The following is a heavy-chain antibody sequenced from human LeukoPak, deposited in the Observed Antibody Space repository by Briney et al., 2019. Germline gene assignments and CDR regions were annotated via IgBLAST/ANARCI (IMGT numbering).Heavy chain of an antibody. Sequence: GGSLRLSCAASGFTFSSYAMTWVRQAPGKGLEWVSVIYSGGSAYYADSVKGRFTISRDNSKNTLYLQMNSLRTEDTAVYYCATRPVGISYWGQGTLVTVSS. V-gene: IGHV3-66*02. D-gene: IGHD2-21*01. CDR1: GFTFSSYA. CDR2: IYSGGSA. J-gene: IGHJ4*02. CDR3: ATRPVGISY.